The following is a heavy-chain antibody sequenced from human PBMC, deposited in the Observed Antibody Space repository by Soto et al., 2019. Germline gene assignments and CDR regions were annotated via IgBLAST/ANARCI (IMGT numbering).Heavy chain of an antibody. CDR1: GFTLSSYA. V-gene: IGHV3-30-3*01. D-gene: IGHD1-26*01. Sequence: QVQLVESGGGVVQPGRSLRLSCAASGFTLSSYAIHWVRQAPGKGLEWVAVISYDGSNKYYADSVKGRFTISRDNSKNTLYLQMNSLRAEDTAVYYCARGGGSYLFGYWGQGTLVTVSS. CDR3: ARGGGSYLFGY. J-gene: IGHJ4*02. CDR2: ISYDGSNK.